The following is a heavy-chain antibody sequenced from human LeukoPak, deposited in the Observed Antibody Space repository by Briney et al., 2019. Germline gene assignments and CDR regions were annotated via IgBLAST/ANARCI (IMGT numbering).Heavy chain of an antibody. Sequence: GGSLRLSCAASGFTFDDYGMSWVRQAPGRGLEWVSGINWNGGSTGYADSVKGRFTISRDNAKNSLYLQMNSLRAEDTALYYCARGSMGGATRINYYDYWGQGTLVTVSS. CDR1: GFTFDDYG. CDR2: INWNGGST. V-gene: IGHV3-20*04. D-gene: IGHD1-26*01. CDR3: ARGSMGGATRINYYDY. J-gene: IGHJ4*02.